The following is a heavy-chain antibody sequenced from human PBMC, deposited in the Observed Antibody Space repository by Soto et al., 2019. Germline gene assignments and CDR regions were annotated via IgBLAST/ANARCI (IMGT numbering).Heavy chain of an antibody. CDR3: ARGRTYCSSTSCYLAPYFDY. D-gene: IGHD2-2*01. CDR1: GVSVSSGSYY. V-gene: IGHV4-61*01. CDR2: IYSSGST. Sequence: QVQLQESGPGLVKPSETLSLTCTVSGVSVSSGSYYWSWIRQPPGKGLEWIGYIYSSGSTNYTPSLRSRVTISVDTYKNQFSLKLSSVTAADTAVYYCARGRTYCSSTSCYLAPYFDYWGQGTLVTVSS. J-gene: IGHJ4*02.